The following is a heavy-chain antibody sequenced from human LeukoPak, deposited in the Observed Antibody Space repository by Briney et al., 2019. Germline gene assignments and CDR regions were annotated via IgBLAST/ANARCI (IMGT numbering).Heavy chain of an antibody. D-gene: IGHD5-24*01. V-gene: IGHV3-21*01. CDR1: GFTFSSYS. CDR3: ARDKRGEMAIFDY. Sequence: GGSLRLSCAASGFTFSSYSMNWVRQAPGKGLEWVSSISSSSSYIYYADSVKGRFTISRDNAKNSLYLQMTSLRADDTAVYYCARDKRGEMAIFDYWGQGTLVTVSS. J-gene: IGHJ4*02. CDR2: ISSSSSYI.